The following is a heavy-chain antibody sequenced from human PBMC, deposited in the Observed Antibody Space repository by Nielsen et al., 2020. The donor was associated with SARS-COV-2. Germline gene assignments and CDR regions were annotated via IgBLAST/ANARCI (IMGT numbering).Heavy chain of an antibody. CDR1: GYTFTSYY. Sequence: ASVKVSCKASGYTFTSYYMHWVRQAPGQGLEWMGIINPSGGSTSYAQKFQGRVTMTRDTSTSTVYMELSSLRSEDTAVYYCARGSIVGATTYYYGMDVWGQGTTVTVSS. J-gene: IGHJ6*02. CDR2: INPSGGST. D-gene: IGHD1-26*01. CDR3: ARGSIVGATTYYYGMDV. V-gene: IGHV1-46*01.